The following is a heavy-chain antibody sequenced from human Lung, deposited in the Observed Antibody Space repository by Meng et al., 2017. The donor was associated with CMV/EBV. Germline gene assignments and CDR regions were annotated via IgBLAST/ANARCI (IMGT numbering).Heavy chain of an antibody. CDR3: TTRTSGDYYDSSGYYY. J-gene: IGHJ4*02. CDR2: VKSKADGGTT. V-gene: IGHV3-15*01. Sequence: SCAASGFTFSNAWMTWVRQAPGKGLEWVGRVKSKADGGTTDYAAPVKGRFTISRDDSENTLYLQMTSLKTEDTAVYYCTTRTSGDYYDSSGYYYWGQGTLVTVSS. D-gene: IGHD3-22*01. CDR1: GFTFSNAW.